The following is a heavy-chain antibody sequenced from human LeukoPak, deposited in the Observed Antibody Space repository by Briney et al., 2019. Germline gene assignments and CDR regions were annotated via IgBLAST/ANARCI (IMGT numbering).Heavy chain of an antibody. CDR1: GGSISSYY. Sequence: SETLSLTCTVSGGSISSYYWSWIRQPPGKGLEWIGYIYYSGSTNYNPSLKSRVTISVDTSKNQFSLKLSSVTAADTAVYYCATLGGGEYYDSSGYFDYWGQGTLVTVSS. D-gene: IGHD3-22*01. CDR3: ATLGGGEYYDSSGYFDY. CDR2: IYYSGST. J-gene: IGHJ4*02. V-gene: IGHV4-59*08.